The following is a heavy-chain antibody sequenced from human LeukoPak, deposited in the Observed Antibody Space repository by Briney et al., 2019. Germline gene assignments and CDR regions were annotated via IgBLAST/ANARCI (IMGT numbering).Heavy chain of an antibody. CDR2: ISYDGSNK. D-gene: IGHD5-24*01. J-gene: IGHJ3*02. CDR3: AKVEIPTPNDAFDI. Sequence: GGSLRLSCAASGFTFSSYAMHWARQAPGKGLEWVAVISYDGSNKYYADSVKGRFTISRDNSKNTLYLQMNSLRAEDTAVYFFAKVEIPTPNDAFDIWGQGTMVTVSS. V-gene: IGHV3-30-3*01. CDR1: GFTFSSYA.